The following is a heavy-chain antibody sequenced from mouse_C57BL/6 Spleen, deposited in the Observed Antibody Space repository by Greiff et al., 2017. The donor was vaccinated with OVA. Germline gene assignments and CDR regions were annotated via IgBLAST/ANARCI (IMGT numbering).Heavy chain of an antibody. Sequence: QVQLQQPGAELVMPGASVKLSCKASSYTFTSYWMHWVKQRPGQGLEWIGEIDPSDSYTNYNQKFKGKSTLTVDKSSSTAYMQLSSLTSEDSAVYYCARSPYYYGSPYYYAMDYWGQGTSVTVSS. CDR1: SYTFTSYW. V-gene: IGHV1-69*01. CDR2: IDPSDSYT. J-gene: IGHJ4*01. D-gene: IGHD1-1*01. CDR3: ARSPYYYGSPYYYAMDY.